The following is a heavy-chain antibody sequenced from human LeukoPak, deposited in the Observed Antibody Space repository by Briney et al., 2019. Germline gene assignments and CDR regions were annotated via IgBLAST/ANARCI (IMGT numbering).Heavy chain of an antibody. D-gene: IGHD3-10*01. CDR1: GFTFSSYS. CDR2: ISSSSSTI. V-gene: IGHV3-48*01. J-gene: IGHJ6*03. Sequence: PGGSLRLSCAASGFTFSSYSMNWVRQAPGKGLEWVSYISSSSSTIYYADSVKGRFTISRDNAKNSLYLQMNSLRAEDTAVYYCARFSDGSGSYYNGRRDYYYYYMDVWGKGTTVTISS. CDR3: ARFSDGSGSYYNGRRDYYYYYMDV.